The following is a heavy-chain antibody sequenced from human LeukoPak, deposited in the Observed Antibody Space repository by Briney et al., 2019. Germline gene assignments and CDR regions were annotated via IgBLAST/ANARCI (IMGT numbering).Heavy chain of an antibody. CDR1: GFTFSGSA. Sequence: PGGSLRLSCAASGFTFSGSAMHWVRQASGKGLEWVGRIRSKANSYATAYAASVKGRFTISRDDSKNTAYLQMNSLKTGDTAVYYCTIAVAGTAPGDYWGQGTLVTVSS. CDR3: TIAVAGTAPGDY. J-gene: IGHJ4*02. V-gene: IGHV3-73*01. D-gene: IGHD6-19*01. CDR2: IRSKANSYAT.